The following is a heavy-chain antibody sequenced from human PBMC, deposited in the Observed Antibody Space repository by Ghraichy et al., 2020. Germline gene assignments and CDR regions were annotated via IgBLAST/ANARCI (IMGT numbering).Heavy chain of an antibody. D-gene: IGHD3-3*01. CDR1: GYTFTGYY. J-gene: IGHJ5*02. V-gene: IGHV1-2*02. Sequence: ASVKVSCKASGYTFTGYYMHWVRQAPGQGLEWMGWINPNSGGTNYAQKFQGRVTMTRDTSISTAYMELSRLRSDDTAVYYCARTRNRLGDFWSGHNWFDPWGQGTLVTVSS. CDR2: INPNSGGT. CDR3: ARTRNRLGDFWSGHNWFDP.